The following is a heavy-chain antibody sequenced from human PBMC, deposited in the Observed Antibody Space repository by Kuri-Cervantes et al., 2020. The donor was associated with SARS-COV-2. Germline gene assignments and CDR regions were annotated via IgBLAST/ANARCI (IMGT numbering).Heavy chain of an antibody. J-gene: IGHJ4*02. D-gene: IGHD6-13*01. Sequence: ESLKISCAVYGGSFSGYYWSWIRQPPGKGLEWIGEINHSGSTNYNPSLKSRVTISVDTSKNQFSLKLSSVTAADTAVYYCARVAAAGTIDYWGQGTLVTVSS. CDR3: ARVAAAGTIDY. V-gene: IGHV4-34*01. CDR2: INHSGST. CDR1: GGSFSGYY.